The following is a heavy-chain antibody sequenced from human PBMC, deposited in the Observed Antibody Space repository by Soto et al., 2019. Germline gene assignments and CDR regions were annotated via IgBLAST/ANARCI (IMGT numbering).Heavy chain of an antibody. V-gene: IGHV3-33*01. CDR2: IGYDGSNK. D-gene: IGHD3-10*01. CDR3: ALRYMVRGVSV. CDR1: GFTFSSYD. J-gene: IGHJ4*02. Sequence: GVSLRLSCAASGFTFSSYDMHWVRQAPGKGLEWVAVIGYDGSNKYYADSVKGRSTISRDNSKNTLYLQMNSLRAEDTALYYCALRYMVRGVSVWGQGT.